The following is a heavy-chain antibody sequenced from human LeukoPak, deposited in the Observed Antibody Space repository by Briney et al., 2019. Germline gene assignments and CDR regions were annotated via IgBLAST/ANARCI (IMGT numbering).Heavy chain of an antibody. J-gene: IGHJ4*02. Sequence: GGSLRLSCAASGFTFSSYWMSWVRQAPGKGLEWVANIKQDGSETSYVDSVKGRFTISRDNAKNSLYLQMNSLRDDDAAVYYCARDYSWNSLDYWGQGTLVTVFS. V-gene: IGHV3-7*01. CDR3: ARDYSWNSLDY. D-gene: IGHD1-1*01. CDR2: IKQDGSET. CDR1: GFTFSSYW.